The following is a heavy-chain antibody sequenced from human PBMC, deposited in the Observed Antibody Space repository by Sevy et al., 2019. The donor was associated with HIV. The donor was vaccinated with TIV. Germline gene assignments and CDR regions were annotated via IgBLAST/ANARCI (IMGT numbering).Heavy chain of an antibody. CDR3: VKEGGGEGGDH. V-gene: IGHV3-30*02. CDR1: GFSYSSYG. CDR2: IQYEGSNK. Sequence: GGSLRLSCAASGFSYSSYGMHWVRQAPGKGLEWWAYIQYEGSNKDYADSVKGRLTISRDNSKNTLDLQMNSLRVEDTAVYYCVKEGGGEGGDHWGQGTLVTVS. J-gene: IGHJ4*02. D-gene: IGHD2-21*01.